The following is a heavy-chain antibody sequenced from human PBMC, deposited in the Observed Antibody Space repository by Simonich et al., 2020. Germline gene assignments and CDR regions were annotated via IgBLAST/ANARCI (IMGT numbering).Heavy chain of an antibody. D-gene: IGHD2-15*01. Sequence: QVQLVQSGAEVKKPGSSVKVSCTASGGTFSSYAISWVRQAPGQGLEWRGGNIPNMDIENNARKFQGRVTITADKSTSTAYMELSSLRSEDTAVYYCARGGLADRRIVYYYYMDVWGKGTTVTVSS. V-gene: IGHV1-69*17. CDR1: GGTFSSYA. CDR2: NIPNMDIE. CDR3: ARGGLADRRIVYYYYMDV. J-gene: IGHJ6*03.